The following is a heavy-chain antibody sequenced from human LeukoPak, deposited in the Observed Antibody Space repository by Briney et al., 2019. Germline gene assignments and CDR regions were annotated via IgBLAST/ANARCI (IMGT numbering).Heavy chain of an antibody. CDR1: GFTFDDYA. V-gene: IGHV3-43*02. D-gene: IGHD3-10*01. CDR3: AKVMKGSERLTMVRGVIIKTAGLYYMDV. Sequence: GGSLRLSCAASGFTFDDYAMHWVRQAPGKGLEWVSLISGDGGSTYYADSVKGRFTISRDNSKNTVYLQMNSLRAEDTAVYYCAKVMKGSERLTMVRGVIIKTAGLYYMDVWGKGTTVTVSS. J-gene: IGHJ6*03. CDR2: ISGDGGST.